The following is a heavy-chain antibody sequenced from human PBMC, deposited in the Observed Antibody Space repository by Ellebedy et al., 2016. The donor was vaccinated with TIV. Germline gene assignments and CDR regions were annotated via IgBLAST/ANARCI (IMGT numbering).Heavy chain of an antibody. Sequence: ASVKVSCKVSGYTLTELSMHWVRQAPGKGLEWMGGFDPEDGETIYAQKFQGRVTMTEDTSTDTAYMELSSLRSEDTAVYYCATFPGPTIFGLVYWFDPWGQGTLVTVSS. V-gene: IGHV1-24*01. D-gene: IGHD3-3*01. CDR3: ATFPGPTIFGLVYWFDP. CDR2: FDPEDGET. J-gene: IGHJ5*02. CDR1: GYTLTELS.